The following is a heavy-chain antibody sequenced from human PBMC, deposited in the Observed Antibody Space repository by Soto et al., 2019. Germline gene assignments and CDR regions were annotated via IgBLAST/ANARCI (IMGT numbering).Heavy chain of an antibody. CDR3: VRAQYKLVYY. J-gene: IGHJ4*02. CDR2: INPGDSDA. CDR1: GYTFHTYW. D-gene: IGHD6-13*01. V-gene: IGHV5-51*01. Sequence: GESLKISCMGSGYTFHTYWIGWVRHAPGRGLEWMAIINPGDSDARYSPSFQGQVTISADKSINTVYLQWNSLKASDTAMYYCVRAQYKLVYYWGQGTLVTVSS.